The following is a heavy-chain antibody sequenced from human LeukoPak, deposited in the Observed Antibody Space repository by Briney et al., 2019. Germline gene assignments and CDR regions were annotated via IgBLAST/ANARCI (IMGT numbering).Heavy chain of an antibody. Sequence: PSETLSLTCAVSGGSFSGYYWTWIRQAPGQGLHWIGEIHHTGSTSFNPSLKTRISMSVDTSKDQFSLNLTSLTAADTAVYYCARRYTLVGMIDFWGQGALVTVSS. D-gene: IGHD2-15*01. CDR3: ARRYTLVGMIDF. CDR1: GGSFSGYY. V-gene: IGHV4-34*01. J-gene: IGHJ4*02. CDR2: IHHTGST.